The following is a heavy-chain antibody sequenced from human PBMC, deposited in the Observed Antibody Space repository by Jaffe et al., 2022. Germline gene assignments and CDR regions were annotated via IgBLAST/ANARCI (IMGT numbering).Heavy chain of an antibody. J-gene: IGHJ6*03. D-gene: IGHD3-10*01. Sequence: EVQLVESGGGLVKPGGSLRLSCAASGFTFSSYSMNWVRQAPGKGLEWVSSISSSSSYIYYADSVKGRFTISRDNAKNSLYLQMNSLRAEDTAVYYCARDGEGYYYYYMDVWGKGTTVTVSS. CDR2: ISSSSSYI. CDR3: ARDGEGYYYYYMDV. V-gene: IGHV3-21*01. CDR1: GFTFSSYS.